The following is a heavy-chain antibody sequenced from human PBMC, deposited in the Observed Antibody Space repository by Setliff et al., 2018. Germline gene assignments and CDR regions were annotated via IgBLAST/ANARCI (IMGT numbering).Heavy chain of an antibody. CDR1: GDSISSYY. CDR3: ARAYYYGSGNSHKYYMDV. J-gene: IGHJ6*03. Sequence: LSLTCTVSGDSISSYYWSWIRQTPGKGLEWIGYFYHSGSMNYNPSLKGRVTMSVDTSNNQLSLKLTSVSAADTAVYYCARAYYYGSGNSHKYYMDVWGKGTAVTVSS. V-gene: IGHV4-4*09. D-gene: IGHD3-10*01. CDR2: FYHSGSM.